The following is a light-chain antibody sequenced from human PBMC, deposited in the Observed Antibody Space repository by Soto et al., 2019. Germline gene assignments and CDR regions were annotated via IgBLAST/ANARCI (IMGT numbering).Light chain of an antibody. CDR2: DVS. CDR3: SSYTSSITHV. V-gene: IGLV2-14*01. J-gene: IGLJ1*01. CDR1: SSDVGGYNY. Sequence: QSALTQPASVSGSPGQSITISCTGTSSDVGGYNYVSWHQQHPGKAPKLLIYDVSSRPSGVSNRFSASKSGNTASLTISGLQAEDEADYYCSSYTSSITHVFGTGTTVTVL.